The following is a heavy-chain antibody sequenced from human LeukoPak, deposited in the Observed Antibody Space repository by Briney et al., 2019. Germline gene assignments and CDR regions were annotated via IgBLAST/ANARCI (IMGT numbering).Heavy chain of an antibody. Sequence: GGSLRLSCAASGFTFSSYWMHWVRQAPGKGLVWVSRISSDGSSTTYADSVKGRFTISRDNAKNTLYLQMNSLRAEDTAVYYCGRGGKVEQLVLARWGQGSLVTVSS. CDR1: GFTFSSYW. V-gene: IGHV3-74*01. CDR2: ISSDGSST. D-gene: IGHD6-13*01. J-gene: IGHJ4*02. CDR3: GRGGKVEQLVLAR.